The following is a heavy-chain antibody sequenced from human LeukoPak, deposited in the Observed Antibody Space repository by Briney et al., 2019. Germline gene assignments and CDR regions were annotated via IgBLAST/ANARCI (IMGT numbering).Heavy chain of an antibody. Sequence: GGSLRLSCAASGFTFSSYAMHWVRQAPGKGLEWVAVISYDGSNKYYADSVKGRFTISRDNSKNTLYLQMNSLRAEDTAVYYCARTYCRGGSCGAFDIWGQGTMVTVSS. CDR1: GFTFSSYA. CDR3: ARTYCRGGSCGAFDI. D-gene: IGHD2-15*01. CDR2: ISYDGSNK. V-gene: IGHV3-30*04. J-gene: IGHJ3*02.